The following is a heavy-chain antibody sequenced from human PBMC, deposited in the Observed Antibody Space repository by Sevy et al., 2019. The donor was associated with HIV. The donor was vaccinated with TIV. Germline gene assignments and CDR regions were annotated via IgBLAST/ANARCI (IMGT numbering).Heavy chain of an antibody. V-gene: IGHV3-23*01. D-gene: IGHD2-8*01. J-gene: IGHJ4*02. Sequence: GGSLRLSCAASGFTFSKYSMSGVRQPPWKGLEWVSTLSFGHGEINHADSVKGRFTISRDNSKNSLYLQMNNLRAEDMAVYYCAREGCTKPHDYWGQGTLVTVSS. CDR1: GFTFSKYS. CDR3: AREGCTKPHDY. CDR2: LSFGHGEI.